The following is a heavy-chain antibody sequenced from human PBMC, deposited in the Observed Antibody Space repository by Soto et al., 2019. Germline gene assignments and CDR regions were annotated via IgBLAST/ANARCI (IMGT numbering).Heavy chain of an antibody. J-gene: IGHJ4*02. D-gene: IGHD3-10*01. CDR1: GNSISTGAYY. CDR2: IFYSGNT. V-gene: IGHV4-31*03. Sequence: SETLSLTCTVSGNSISTGAYYWSWLRQHPVKGLEWIGHIFYSGNTHYSPSLESRVTISVDTSKNQFSIKLTSVTVADTAGYYCAREGRSAAPQAGFDLWGQGTLVTVSS. CDR3: AREGRSAAPQAGFDL.